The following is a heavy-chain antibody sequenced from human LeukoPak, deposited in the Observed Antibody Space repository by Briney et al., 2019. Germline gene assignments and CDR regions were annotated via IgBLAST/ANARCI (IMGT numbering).Heavy chain of an antibody. CDR3: ARAGYSSGWYFHFDY. CDR2: IYYSGST. V-gene: IGHV4-39*07. D-gene: IGHD6-19*01. CDR1: GGSISSSSYY. J-gene: IGHJ4*02. Sequence: SETLSLTCTVSGGSISSSSYYWGWIRQPPGKGLEWIGSIYYSGSTYYNPSLRSRVTISVDTSKNQFSLKLSSVTAADTAVYYCARAGYSSGWYFHFDYWGQGTLVTVSS.